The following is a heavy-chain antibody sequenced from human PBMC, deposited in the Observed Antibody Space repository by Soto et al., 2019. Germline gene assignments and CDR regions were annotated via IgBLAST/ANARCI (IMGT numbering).Heavy chain of an antibody. CDR2: INAGNGDT. J-gene: IGHJ4*02. V-gene: IGHV1-3*01. D-gene: IGHD5-12*01. CDR1: GYTFTIDA. Sequence: ASVKVSCKASGYTFTIDAIHWVRQAPGQRPEWMGWINAGNGDTNYSQKFQGRVTISRDTSASTAYLDLSSLISEDTAVYYCARSYSGYDFSSFDFWGQGTVVTVSS. CDR3: ARSYSGYDFSSFDF.